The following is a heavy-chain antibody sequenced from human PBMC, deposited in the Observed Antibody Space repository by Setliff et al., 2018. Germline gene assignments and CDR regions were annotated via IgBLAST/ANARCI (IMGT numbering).Heavy chain of an antibody. CDR1: GYTFSDYW. Sequence: GESLKISCRGSGYTFSDYWIGWVRQMPGKGLEWMGIIYPGDSDTRYSPSFQGQVTFSADKSISTAYLQWGSLKASDTAMYYCARLGEFDAFDIWGQGTMVTVSS. CDR2: IYPGDSDT. J-gene: IGHJ3*02. D-gene: IGHD3-10*01. V-gene: IGHV5-51*01. CDR3: ARLGEFDAFDI.